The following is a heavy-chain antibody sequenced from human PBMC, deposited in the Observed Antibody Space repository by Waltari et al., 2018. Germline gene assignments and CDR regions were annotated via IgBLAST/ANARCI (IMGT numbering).Heavy chain of an antibody. V-gene: IGHV4-4*02. D-gene: IGHD2-15*01. CDR2: VHRSGRT. Sequence: QLQLQQSGPGLVKPSESLSLTCAVPYAHMGERDFWSGVRQSPGKGLEWIGPVHRSGRTNYNPSLASRVTISVDTSNNQFSLKVPSPTAADTAIYYCARDRGRGLYLDSWGPGTLVTVSP. CDR1: YAHMGERDF. CDR3: ARDRGRGLYLDS. J-gene: IGHJ4*02.